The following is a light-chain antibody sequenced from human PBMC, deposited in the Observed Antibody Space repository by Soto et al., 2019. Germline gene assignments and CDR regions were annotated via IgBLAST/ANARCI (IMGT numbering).Light chain of an antibody. J-gene: IGLJ2*01. CDR3: SSYTSTNTPV. V-gene: IGLV2-14*01. Sequence: QSALTQPASVSGSPGQSISISCSGGSSDIGGYNYVSWYQQHPGKAPKLMISEVSNRPSGVSNRFSGSKSGNTASLTISGLQAEDEADYYCSSYTSTNTPVFGGGTKVTVL. CDR1: SSDIGGYNY. CDR2: EVS.